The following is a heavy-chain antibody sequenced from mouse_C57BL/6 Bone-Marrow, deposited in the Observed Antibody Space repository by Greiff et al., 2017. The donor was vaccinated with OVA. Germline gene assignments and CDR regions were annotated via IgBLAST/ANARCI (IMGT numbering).Heavy chain of an antibody. Sequence: QVQLQQSGAELVRPGTSVKVSCKASGYAFTNYLIEWVKQRPGQGLEWIGVINPGSGGTNYNEKFKGKATLTADKSSSTAYMQLSSLTSEDSAVYFCARGDSSGYPDYWGQGTTLTVSS. D-gene: IGHD3-2*02. CDR1: GYAFTNYL. J-gene: IGHJ2*01. CDR2: INPGSGGT. CDR3: ARGDSSGYPDY. V-gene: IGHV1-54*01.